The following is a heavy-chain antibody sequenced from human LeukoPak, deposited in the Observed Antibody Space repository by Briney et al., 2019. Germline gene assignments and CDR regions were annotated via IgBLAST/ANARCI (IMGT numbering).Heavy chain of an antibody. D-gene: IGHD5-24*01. CDR1: GGSISSRGYL. CDR3: ARGSEIFDH. J-gene: IGHJ4*02. V-gene: IGHV4-31*03. Sequence: PSETLSLTCNVSGGSISSRGYLRRWIRQHPGKGLEWIGYIHNTGNTHYNPSLKSRLTISRDTSKNQFSLKLSSVTAADTAVYYCARGSEIFDHWGQGTLVTVSS. CDR2: IHNTGNT.